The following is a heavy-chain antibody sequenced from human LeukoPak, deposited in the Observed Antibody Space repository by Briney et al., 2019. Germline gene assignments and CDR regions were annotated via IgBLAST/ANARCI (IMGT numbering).Heavy chain of an antibody. CDR3: ARVVVVTAIPEPNFDY. J-gene: IGHJ4*02. CDR1: GGSFSGFY. CDR2: IYHSGST. Sequence: SETLSLTCAVYGGSFSGFYWTWIRQPPGKGLEWIGSIYHSGSTYYNPSLKSRVTISVDTSKNQFSLKLSSVTAADTAVYYCARVVVVTAIPEPNFDYWGQGTLVTVSS. V-gene: IGHV4-34*01. D-gene: IGHD2-21*02.